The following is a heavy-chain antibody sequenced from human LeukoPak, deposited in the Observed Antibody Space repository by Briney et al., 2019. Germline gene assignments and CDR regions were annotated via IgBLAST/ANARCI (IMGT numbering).Heavy chain of an antibody. D-gene: IGHD2-2*01. Sequence: PSETLSLTCAVYGGSFSGYYWSWIRQPPGKGLEWIGYIYYSGSTNYNPSLKSRVTISVDTSKNQFSLKLSSVTAADTGVYYCARVPAGTSRPNGDAFDIWGQGTMVTVSS. CDR3: ARVPAGTSRPNGDAFDI. V-gene: IGHV4-59*01. CDR1: GGSFSGYY. J-gene: IGHJ3*02. CDR2: IYYSGST.